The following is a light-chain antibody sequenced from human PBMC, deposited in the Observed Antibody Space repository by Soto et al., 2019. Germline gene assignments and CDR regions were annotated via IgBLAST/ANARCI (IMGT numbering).Light chain of an antibody. V-gene: IGLV2-14*01. Sequence: QSVLTQPASVSGSPGQSITISCTGTSSDIGAHTYVSWFQQHPGKVPNVIIYNVSTRPSGISDRFSGSKSGNTASLTISGLQAEDEADYYCSSYAGGFVVFGGGTKLTVL. CDR2: NVS. CDR3: SSYAGGFVV. CDR1: SSDIGAHTY. J-gene: IGLJ2*01.